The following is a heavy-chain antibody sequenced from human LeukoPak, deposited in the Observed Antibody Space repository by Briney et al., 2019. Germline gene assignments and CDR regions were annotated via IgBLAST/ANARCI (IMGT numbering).Heavy chain of an antibody. D-gene: IGHD1-26*01. V-gene: IGHV3-7*01. CDR2: IQQDGSEK. J-gene: IGHJ4*02. CDR1: GFTFSSYG. CDR3: ARDKIVGATHFDY. Sequence: GGSLRLSCAASGFTFSSYGMHWVRQAPGKGLEWVANIQQDGSEKYYVDSVKGRFTISRDNAKNSLYLQVNSLRAEDTAVYYCARDKIVGATHFDYWGQGTLVTVSS.